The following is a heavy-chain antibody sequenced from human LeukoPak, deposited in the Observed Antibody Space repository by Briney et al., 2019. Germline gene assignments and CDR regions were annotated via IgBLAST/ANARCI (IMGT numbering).Heavy chain of an antibody. CDR2: ISSSGSTI. CDR3: ARDSSGYLPFDY. J-gene: IGHJ4*02. V-gene: IGHV3-11*01. Sequence: TGGSLRLSCAAPGFTFSDYYMSWIRQAPGKGRGWVSYISSSGSTIYYADSVKGRFTISRDNAKNSLYLQMNSLRAEDTAVYYCARDSSGYLPFDYWGQGTLVTVSS. D-gene: IGHD3-22*01. CDR1: GFTFSDYY.